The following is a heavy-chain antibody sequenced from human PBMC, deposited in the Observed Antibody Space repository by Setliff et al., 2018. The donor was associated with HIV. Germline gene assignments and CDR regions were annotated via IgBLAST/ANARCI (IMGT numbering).Heavy chain of an antibody. CDR1: GGTFNTFG. CDR2: IIPIARIP. D-gene: IGHD5-12*01. J-gene: IGHJ4*02. Sequence: SVKVSCKASGGTFNTFGVNWVRQAPGQGLAWMGGIIPIARIPNYAQKFQDRVTITADESTSTVYMEISSLTSEDTALYYCARGPLYCYDRGYFDYWGQGTLVTVSS. CDR3: ARGPLYCYDRGYFDY. V-gene: IGHV1-69*10.